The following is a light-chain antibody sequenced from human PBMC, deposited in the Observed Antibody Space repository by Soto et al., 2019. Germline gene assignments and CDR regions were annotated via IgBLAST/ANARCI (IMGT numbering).Light chain of an antibody. Sequence: QSVLTQPASVSGSPGQSITISCTGTSSDIGAYNFVSWYQQHPGKAPKLMLYDVSIRPSGVSNRFSGSKSGNTASLTISGLQAEDEADYYCTSWTTSTTMIFGGGTQVTVL. CDR2: DVS. V-gene: IGLV2-14*03. CDR1: SSDIGAYNF. J-gene: IGLJ2*01. CDR3: TSWTTSTTMI.